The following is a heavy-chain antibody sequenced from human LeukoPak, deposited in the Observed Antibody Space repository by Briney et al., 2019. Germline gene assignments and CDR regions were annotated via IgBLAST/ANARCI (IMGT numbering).Heavy chain of an antibody. CDR1: GFTVSSNY. J-gene: IGHJ4*02. CDR3: ARDGGYSGYDFDY. Sequence: GGSLRLSCAASGFTVSSNYMSWVRQAPGKGLEWVSYTSSSGATIYYADSVKGRFTISRDNAKNSLYLQMSSLRAEDTAVYYCARDGGYSGYDFDYWGQGTLVTVSS. CDR2: TSSSGATI. V-gene: IGHV3-11*04. D-gene: IGHD5-12*01.